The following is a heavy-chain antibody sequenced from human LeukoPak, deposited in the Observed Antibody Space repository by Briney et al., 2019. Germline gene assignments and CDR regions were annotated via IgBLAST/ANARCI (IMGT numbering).Heavy chain of an antibody. CDR1: GFTFGDYF. CDR2: IRGQAHGRTT. V-gene: IGHV3-49*03. D-gene: IGHD5-18*01. J-gene: IGHJ5*02. CDR3: IRHRHSFNWFDP. Sequence: PGGSLRLSCTASGFTFGDYFMNWFRQAPGKGLEWVGFIRGQAHGRTTEYAASVKGRFTISRDDSKSIDYLQMNSLKTDDTALYYCIRHRHSFNWFDPWGQGTLVTVSS.